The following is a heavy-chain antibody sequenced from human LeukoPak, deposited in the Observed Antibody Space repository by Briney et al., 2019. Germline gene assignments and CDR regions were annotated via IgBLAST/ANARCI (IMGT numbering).Heavy chain of an antibody. CDR3: ARTRGSSWSSLRY. J-gene: IGHJ4*02. CDR1: GGSISSSSYY. D-gene: IGHD6-13*01. Sequence: TSETLSLTCTVSGGSISSSSYYWGWIRQPPGKGLEWIGSIYYSGSTYYNPSLKSRVTISVDTSKNQFSLKLSSVTAADTAVYYCARTRGSSWSSLRYWGQGTLVTVSS. V-gene: IGHV4-39*07. CDR2: IYYSGST.